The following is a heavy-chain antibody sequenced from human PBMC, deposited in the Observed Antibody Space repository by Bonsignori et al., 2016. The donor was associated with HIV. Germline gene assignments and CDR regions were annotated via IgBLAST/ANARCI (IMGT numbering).Heavy chain of an antibody. CDR1: GFTFSSYA. J-gene: IGHJ4*02. Sequence: GGSLRLSCAASGFTFSSYAMSWVRQAPGKGLEWVSAISGSGGSTYYADSVKGRFTISRDNSKNTLYLQMNSLRAEDTAVYYCAKGGMRLRFVFLAVKFDYWGQGTLVTVSS. V-gene: IGHV3-23*01. D-gene: IGHD5-12*01. CDR2: ISGSGGST. CDR3: AKGGMRLRFVFLAVKFDY.